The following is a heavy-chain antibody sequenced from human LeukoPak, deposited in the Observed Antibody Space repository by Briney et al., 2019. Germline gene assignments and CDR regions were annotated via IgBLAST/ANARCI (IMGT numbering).Heavy chain of an antibody. Sequence: GGSLRLSCAASGFTFSSYEMNWVRQAPGKGLEWVSYISSSSSYIYYADSVKGRFTISRDNAKNSLYLQMNSLRAEDTAVYYCARSCIAARPYYYYMDVWGKGTTVTVSS. CDR2: ISSSSSYI. CDR3: ARSCIAARPYYYYMDV. D-gene: IGHD6-6*01. J-gene: IGHJ6*03. V-gene: IGHV3-21*05. CDR1: GFTFSSYE.